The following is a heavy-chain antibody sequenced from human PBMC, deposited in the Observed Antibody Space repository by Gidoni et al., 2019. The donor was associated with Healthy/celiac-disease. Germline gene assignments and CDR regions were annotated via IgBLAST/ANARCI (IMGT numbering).Heavy chain of an antibody. V-gene: IGHV3-48*02. CDR2: ISSSSSTI. CDR3: ARDAGAIFGVPSWFDP. J-gene: IGHJ5*02. D-gene: IGHD3-3*01. CDR1: GFTFSSYS. Sequence: EVQLVESGGGLVQPGGSLRLSCAAYGFTFSSYSMNWVRQAPGKGLGWVSYISSSSSTIYYADSVKGRFTISRDNAKNSLYLQMNSLRDEDTAVYYCARDAGAIFGVPSWFDPWGQGTLVTVSS.